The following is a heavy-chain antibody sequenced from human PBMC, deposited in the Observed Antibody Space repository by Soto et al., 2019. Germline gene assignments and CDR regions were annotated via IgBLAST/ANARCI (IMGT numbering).Heavy chain of an antibody. D-gene: IGHD3-3*01. CDR1: GGSISSINW. J-gene: IGHJ6*02. CDR3: ARDSGDHYDFWSGYYAFHPYYYYGMDV. Sequence: SETLSLTCTVSGGSISSINWWSWVRQPPGKGLEWIGEIYHSGSTNYNPSLKSRVTISVDKSKNQFSLKLSSVTAADTAVYYCARDSGDHYDFWSGYYAFHPYYYYGMDVWGQGTTVTVS. CDR2: IYHSGST. V-gene: IGHV4-4*02.